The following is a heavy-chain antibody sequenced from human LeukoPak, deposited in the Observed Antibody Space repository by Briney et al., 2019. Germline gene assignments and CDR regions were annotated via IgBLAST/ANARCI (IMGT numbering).Heavy chain of an antibody. CDR2: ASGSGGST. V-gene: IGHV3-23*01. CDR1: GFTFSSYA. Sequence: GGSLRPSCAASGFTFSSYAMSGVRQAPGKGLEWVSSASGSGGSTYYADSVKGRFTISRDNSKNTLYLQMNSLRAEDTAVYYCAKDLGSVVTPPSLDYWGQGTLVTVST. J-gene: IGHJ4*02. CDR3: AKDLGSVVTPPSLDY. D-gene: IGHD4-23*01.